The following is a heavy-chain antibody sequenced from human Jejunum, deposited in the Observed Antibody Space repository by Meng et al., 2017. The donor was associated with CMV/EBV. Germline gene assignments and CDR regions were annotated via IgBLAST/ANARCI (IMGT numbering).Heavy chain of an antibody. J-gene: IGHJ4*02. CDR3: ARGRVSYSKWSAEAY. CDR2: ISHDGSET. V-gene: IGHV3-30*19. Sequence: GFTFKSYVMYWVRRAPGKGLGWVAVISHDGSETYYADSVQGRFTISRDNSKNTLDLQMNSLRGEDTAVYFCARGRVSYSKWSAEAYWGQGALVTVSS. CDR1: GFTFKSYV. D-gene: IGHD2-15*01.